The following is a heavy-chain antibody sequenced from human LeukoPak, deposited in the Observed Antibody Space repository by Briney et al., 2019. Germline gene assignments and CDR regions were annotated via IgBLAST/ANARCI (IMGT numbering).Heavy chain of an antibody. CDR3: AKANMVRGVTLKFDY. CDR2: ISGSGGGT. D-gene: IGHD3-10*01. CDR1: GFTFSSNA. V-gene: IGHV3-23*01. J-gene: IGHJ4*02. Sequence: PGGSLRLSCAASGFTFSSNAMTWVRQAPGKGLEWVSAISGSGGGTYYADSVKGRFTISRDNPKNTLYLQMNSLRAEDTAVYYCAKANMVRGVTLKFDYWGQGTLVTVSS.